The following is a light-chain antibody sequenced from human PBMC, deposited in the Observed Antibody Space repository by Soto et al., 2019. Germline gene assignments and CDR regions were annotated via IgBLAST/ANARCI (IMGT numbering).Light chain of an antibody. J-gene: IGKJ3*01. Sequence: DIQMTQSPSTLSSSVGDKVTITCRASQNISPWLAWYQQKPGKAPKLLIYKASILQTGVPSRFSGSGSQTECNLTISSLQPDDFATYYCQHNNNYSPFGPGTKVDIK. CDR2: KAS. V-gene: IGKV1-5*03. CDR3: QHNNNYSP. CDR1: QNISPW.